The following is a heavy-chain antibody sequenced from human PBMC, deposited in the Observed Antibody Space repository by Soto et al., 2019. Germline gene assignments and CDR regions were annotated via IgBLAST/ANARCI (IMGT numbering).Heavy chain of an antibody. CDR1: GFTFSSYA. Sequence: EVQLLESGGGLVQPGGSLRLSCAASGFTFSSYAMSWVRQAPGKGLEWVSAISGSGGSTYYADSVKGRFTISRDNSKNTRYLQMNSLRAEDTAVYYCAKDGWDSSSWYVGVYYYYYYMDVWGKGTTVTVSS. J-gene: IGHJ6*03. CDR2: ISGSGGST. CDR3: AKDGWDSSSWYVGVYYYYYYMDV. V-gene: IGHV3-23*01. D-gene: IGHD6-13*01.